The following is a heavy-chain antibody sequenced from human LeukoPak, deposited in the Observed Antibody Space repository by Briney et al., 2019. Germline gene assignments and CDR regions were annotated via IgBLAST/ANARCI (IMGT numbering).Heavy chain of an antibody. CDR3: ARAYGDYRYYYYYMDV. CDR2: INHSGST. J-gene: IGHJ6*03. V-gene: IGHV4-34*01. D-gene: IGHD4-17*01. Sequence: SETLSLTCAVFGGSFSGYYWSWIRQRPGKGLEWIGEINHSGSTNYNPPLKSRVTISVDTSKNQFSLRVSSVTAADTAVYYCARAYGDYRYYYYYMDVWGKGTTVTVSS. CDR1: GGSFSGYY.